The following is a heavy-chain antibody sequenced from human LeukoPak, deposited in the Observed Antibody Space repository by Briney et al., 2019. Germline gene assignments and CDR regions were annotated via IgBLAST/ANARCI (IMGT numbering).Heavy chain of an antibody. V-gene: IGHV3-48*04. CDR1: GFTFSSYS. CDR2: IISSSSTI. Sequence: GGSLRLSCAASGFTFSSYSMNWVRHAPGKGLEWVSFIISSSSTIYYADSVKGRFTISRDNAKNPLYLQMNSLRAEDTAVYYCARDRGGSYSAIDYWGQGTLVTVSS. CDR3: ARDRGGSYSAIDY. D-gene: IGHD1-26*01. J-gene: IGHJ4*02.